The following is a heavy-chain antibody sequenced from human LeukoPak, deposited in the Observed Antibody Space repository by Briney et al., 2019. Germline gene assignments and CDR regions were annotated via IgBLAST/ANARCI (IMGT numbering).Heavy chain of an antibody. V-gene: IGHV1-8*01. J-gene: IGHJ5*02. CDR3: VRADGSGYHNLGNWFDT. Sequence: ASVKVSCKASGYTFTTYDINWVRQATGQGLEWMGWMNPNSGNTGYAQKFQGRVTMTRSTSISTAYMELSSLRSEDTAMYYCVRADGSGYHNLGNWFDTWGQGTLVTVSS. CDR2: MNPNSGNT. D-gene: IGHD3-22*01. CDR1: GYTFTTYD.